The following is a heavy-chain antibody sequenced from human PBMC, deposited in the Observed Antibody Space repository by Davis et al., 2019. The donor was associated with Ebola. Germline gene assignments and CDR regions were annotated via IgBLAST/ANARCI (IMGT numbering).Heavy chain of an antibody. CDR1: GFTFSSYG. J-gene: IGHJ4*02. CDR2: ISYDGSNK. D-gene: IGHD2-15*01. V-gene: IGHV3-30*03. CDR3: ARGEGRSHYPGS. Sequence: GGSLRLSCAASGFTFSSYGMHWVRQAPGKGLEWVAVISYDGSNKYYADSVKGRFTISRDNSKNTLYLQMNSLRAEDTAVYYCARGEGRSHYPGSWGQGTLVTVSS.